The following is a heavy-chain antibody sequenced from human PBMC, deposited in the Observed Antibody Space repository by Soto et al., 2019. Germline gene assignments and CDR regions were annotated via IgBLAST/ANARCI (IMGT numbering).Heavy chain of an antibody. CDR1: GFTFSSYA. V-gene: IGHV3-23*01. D-gene: IGHD2-15*01. CDR2: ISGSGGST. Sequence: PGGSLRLSCAASGFTFSSYAMSWVRQAPGKGLEWVSAISGSGGSTYYADSVKGRFTISRDNSKNTLYLQMNSLRAEDTAVYYCAKDGPIVVVVAATFDYWGQGTLVTVSS. J-gene: IGHJ4*02. CDR3: AKDGPIVVVVAATFDY.